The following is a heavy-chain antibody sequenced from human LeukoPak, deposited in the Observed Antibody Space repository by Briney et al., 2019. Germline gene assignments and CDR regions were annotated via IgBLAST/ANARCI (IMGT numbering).Heavy chain of an antibody. CDR3: AVLGDNFFY. D-gene: IGHD4-23*01. V-gene: IGHV1-2*02. Sequence: GASVKVSCKASGFTFTGYYMHWVRQAPGQGLEWMGWINPNSGGTNYAQKFQDRVTMTRGTPISTAYMELSRLRSDDTAVYYCAVLGDNFFYWGQGTLVTVSP. J-gene: IGHJ4*02. CDR2: INPNSGGT. CDR1: GFTFTGYY.